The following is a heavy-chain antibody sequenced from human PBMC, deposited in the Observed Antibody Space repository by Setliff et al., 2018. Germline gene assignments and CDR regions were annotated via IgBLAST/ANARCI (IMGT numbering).Heavy chain of an antibody. CDR1: GGSISSSY. J-gene: IGHJ5*02. CDR2: IYSSGST. V-gene: IGHV4-59*01. CDR3: ARAAKYDSSGYYGFWFDP. Sequence: SETLSLTCTVSGGSISSSYWSWIRQPPGKGLEWIGYIYSSGSTNNNPSLESRATISVDTSKNQFSLKLSSVTAADTAVYYCARAAKYDSSGYYGFWFDPWGQGTLVTVFS. D-gene: IGHD3-22*01.